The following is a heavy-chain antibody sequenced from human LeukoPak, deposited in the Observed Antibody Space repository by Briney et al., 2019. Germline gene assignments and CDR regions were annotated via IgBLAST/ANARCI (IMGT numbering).Heavy chain of an antibody. CDR1: GGSISSGSYY. CDR2: MYTTGST. V-gene: IGHV4-61*02. D-gene: IGHD2-15*01. Sequence: SQTLSLTCTVSGGSISSGSYYWSWIRQPAGKGLEWIGRMYTTGSTNYNPSFKSRVTISVDTSKNQFSLKLSSVTAADTAVYYCAREHCSGGSCYSIYYYYYMDVWGKGTTVTVSS. J-gene: IGHJ6*03. CDR3: AREHCSGGSCYSIYYYYYMDV.